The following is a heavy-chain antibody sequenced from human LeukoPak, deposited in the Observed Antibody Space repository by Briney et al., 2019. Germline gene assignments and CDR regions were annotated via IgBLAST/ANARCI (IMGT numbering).Heavy chain of an antibody. CDR3: ARLPGGLDF. CDR1: GYTFTSYY. V-gene: IGHV1-46*01. Sequence: ASVKVSCKASGYTFTSYYMHWVRQAPGQGLEWMGIVNPSSGSTTYAQKFQGRVTMTRDTSTSTAYMELSSLRSEDTAVYFCARLPGGLDFWGQGTLVTVSS. D-gene: IGHD2-2*01. CDR2: VNPSSGST. J-gene: IGHJ4*02.